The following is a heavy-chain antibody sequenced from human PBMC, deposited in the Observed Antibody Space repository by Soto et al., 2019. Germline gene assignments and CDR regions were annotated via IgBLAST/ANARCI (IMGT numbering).Heavy chain of an antibody. CDR2: IYSTGNT. CDR3: RRSSRYSTDV. D-gene: IGHD6-13*01. Sequence: TSETLSLTCTVSGDSIRSSSYWGWIRQPPGKGLEWIGSIYSTGNTYYNPSLNSQVTISVDTSKNQFSLNVISVTAADTAVYYCRRSSRYSTDVSGQGSSVIVSS. V-gene: IGHV4-39*01. J-gene: IGHJ6*02. CDR1: GDSIRSSSY.